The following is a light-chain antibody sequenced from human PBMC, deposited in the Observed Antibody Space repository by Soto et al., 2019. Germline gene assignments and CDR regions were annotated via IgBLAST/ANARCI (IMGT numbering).Light chain of an antibody. Sequence: EIVWTRSPTTQCLAPGERGTVYFRASQCLSIYLAWYQLIPGQAPRLLIYDASNRATDIPARFSGSGSGTDFTLPISRLAPEAFAVYYCQQYGSSPTSGQGTRLEIK. V-gene: IGKV3-11*01. J-gene: IGKJ5*01. CDR3: QQYGSSPT. CDR2: DAS. CDR1: QCLSIY.